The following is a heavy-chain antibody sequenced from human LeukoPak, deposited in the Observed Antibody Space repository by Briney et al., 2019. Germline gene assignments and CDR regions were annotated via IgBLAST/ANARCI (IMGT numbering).Heavy chain of an antibody. CDR2: ISSSRSYK. CDR1: GFTFSSYS. Sequence: GGSLRLSCAASGFTFSSYSMNWVRQAPGKGLEWVSSISSSRSYKYYADSVKGRFTISRDNAKNALYLQMNSLRAEDTAVYYCARRQTSLDYWGEGTLVTVSS. J-gene: IGHJ4*02. CDR3: ARRQTSLDY. V-gene: IGHV3-21*01.